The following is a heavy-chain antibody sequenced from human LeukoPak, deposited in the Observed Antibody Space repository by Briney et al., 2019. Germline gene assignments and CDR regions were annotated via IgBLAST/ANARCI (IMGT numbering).Heavy chain of an antibody. CDR1: GGTFSNYA. CDR3: ARAGQDYYGSGSYYRGGDAFDI. V-gene: IGHV1-69*04. Sequence: ASVKVSCKASGGTFSNYAINWVRQAPGQGLEWMGRIIPILGIANYAQKFQGRVTITADKSTSTAYMELSSLRSEDTAVYYCARAGQDYYGSGSYYRGGDAFDIWGQGTMVTVSS. J-gene: IGHJ3*02. CDR2: IIPILGIA. D-gene: IGHD3-10*01.